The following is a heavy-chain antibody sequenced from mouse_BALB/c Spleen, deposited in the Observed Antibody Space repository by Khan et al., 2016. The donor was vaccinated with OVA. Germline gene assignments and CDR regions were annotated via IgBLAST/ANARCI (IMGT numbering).Heavy chain of an antibody. CDR2: ISYNGNT. V-gene: IGHV3-2*02. CDR1: GYSITTDYA. Sequence: EVQLLESGPGLVKPSQSLSLTCTVTGYSITTDYARNWIRQFPGNKLEWMGFISYNGNTKYNPSLKSRISITRDTSKNQFFLQLKSVTTEDTARYYCARVYGGDFDYWGQGTTHTVSS. J-gene: IGHJ2*01. D-gene: IGHD1-1*01. CDR3: ARVYGGDFDY.